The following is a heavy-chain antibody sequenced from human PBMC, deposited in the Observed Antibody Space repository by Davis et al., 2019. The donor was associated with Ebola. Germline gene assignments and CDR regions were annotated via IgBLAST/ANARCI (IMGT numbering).Heavy chain of an antibody. Sequence: MPSDTLSPTFTVPGCPISSYYWTWIRQPPGKGLEWIGYIYYSGSTNYNPSLKSRVTISVDTSKNQFSLKLSSVTAADTAVYYCAREYNRNDGFGYWGQGTLVTVSS. CDR1: GCPISSYY. J-gene: IGHJ4*02. D-gene: IGHD1-20*01. CDR3: AREYNRNDGFGY. V-gene: IGHV4-59*01. CDR2: IYYSGST.